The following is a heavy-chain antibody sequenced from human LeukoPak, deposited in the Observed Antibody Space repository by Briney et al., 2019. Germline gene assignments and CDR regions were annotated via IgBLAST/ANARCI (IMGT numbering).Heavy chain of an antibody. CDR2: ISYDGSNK. V-gene: IGHV3-30-3*01. CDR3: AREKDAYYYYGMDV. CDR1: GFTFSSYA. Sequence: GGSLRLSCAASGFTFSSYAMHWVRQAPGKGLEWVAVISYDGSNKYYADSVKGRFTISRDSSKNTLYLQMNSLRAEDAAVYYCAREKDAYYYYGMDVWGQGTTVTASS. J-gene: IGHJ6*02.